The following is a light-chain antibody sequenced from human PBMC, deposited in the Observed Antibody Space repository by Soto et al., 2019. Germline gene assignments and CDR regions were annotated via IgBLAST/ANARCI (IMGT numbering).Light chain of an antibody. CDR2: GAS. J-gene: IGKJ1*01. Sequence: EIVMTQSPATLSVSPGERATLSCRASQSVSSNLAWYQQKPGQAPRVLIYGASTRATGIPARFSGSGSGTEFTLTISSLQSEDFAVYYCQQYNNGPPAFGQGTKVEIK. CDR1: QSVSSN. V-gene: IGKV3-15*01. CDR3: QQYNNGPPA.